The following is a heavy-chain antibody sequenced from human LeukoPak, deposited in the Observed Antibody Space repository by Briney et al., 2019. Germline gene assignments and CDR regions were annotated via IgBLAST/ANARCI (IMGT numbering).Heavy chain of an antibody. D-gene: IGHD3-3*01. CDR1: GYTLTELS. V-gene: IGHV1-24*01. Sequence: ASVKVSCKVSGYTLTELSMHWVRQAPGKGLEWRGGFDPEDGETIYAQKFQGRVTMTEDTSTDTAYMELSSLRSEDTAVYYCATAPRFLEWLYLFDYWGQGTLVTVSS. CDR3: ATAPRFLEWLYLFDY. J-gene: IGHJ4*02. CDR2: FDPEDGET.